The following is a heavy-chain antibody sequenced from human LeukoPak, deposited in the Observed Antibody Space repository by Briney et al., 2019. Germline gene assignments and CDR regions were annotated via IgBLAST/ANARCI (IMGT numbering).Heavy chain of an antibody. CDR2: ISSSGSTI. CDR3: ARDYGDYSFDY. V-gene: IGHV3-48*03. J-gene: IGHJ4*02. CDR1: GFTFSSYE. D-gene: IGHD4-17*01. Sequence: GGSLRLSCAASGFTFSSYEMNWVRRAPGKGLEWVSYISSSGSTIYYADSVKGRFTISRDNAKNSLYLQMNSLRAEDTAVYYCARDYGDYSFDYWGQGTLVTVSS.